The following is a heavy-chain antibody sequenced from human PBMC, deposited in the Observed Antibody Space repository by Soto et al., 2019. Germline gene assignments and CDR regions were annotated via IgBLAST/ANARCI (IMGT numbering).Heavy chain of an antibody. D-gene: IGHD6-13*01. CDR3: AKVDRYSSTLAFL. CDR1: GFTITTYC. J-gene: IGHJ4*02. V-gene: IGHV3-23*01. CDR2: ISGGGGST. Sequence: GGSRRLACEASGFTITTYCMSWVRQAPGKGLEWVSGISGGGGSTYYTDSVKGRSTTSRDNSKNPLYLQMTSLSAEDTAVYYCAKVDRYSSTLAFLWGQGTLVTAS.